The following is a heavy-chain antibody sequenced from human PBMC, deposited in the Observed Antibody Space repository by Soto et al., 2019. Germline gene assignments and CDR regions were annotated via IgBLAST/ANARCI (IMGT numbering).Heavy chain of an antibody. D-gene: IGHD2-15*01. V-gene: IGHV3-23*01. CDR3: AKVLLPDGVWDFDY. Sequence: EVQLLESGGGLVQPGGSLRLSCAASGFTFSSYTMNWVRQAPGKGLDWVSGINSGGRTYYADSVKGRFTISRDDSKNTLYLQIISLRADDTAVYYCAKVLLPDGVWDFDYWGQGTLVTVSS. CDR1: GFTFSSYT. CDR2: INSGGRT. J-gene: IGHJ4*02.